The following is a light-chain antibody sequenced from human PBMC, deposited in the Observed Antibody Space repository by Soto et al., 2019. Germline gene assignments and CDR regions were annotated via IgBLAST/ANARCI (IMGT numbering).Light chain of an antibody. V-gene: IGKV1-5*03. J-gene: IGKJ1*01. Sequence: DIQMTQSPSTLSASVGDRVTITYRASQSISSWLAWYQQKPGKAPKILIYKASSLESGVPSRFSGSGSGTEFTLTISSLQPDDFATYYCQQYKSYWTFGQGTKVEIK. CDR3: QQYKSYWT. CDR1: QSISSW. CDR2: KAS.